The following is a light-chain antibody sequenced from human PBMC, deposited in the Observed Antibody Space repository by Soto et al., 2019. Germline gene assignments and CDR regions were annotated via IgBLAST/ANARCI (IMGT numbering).Light chain of an antibody. CDR2: NTF. V-gene: IGKV3-20*01. J-gene: IGKJ1*01. Sequence: IVVTQSPGTLSLSPGERATLSCRTSQSVVNYQLAWYRQKPGQAPRXLIYNTFHRATGIPDRFSGTGSETDFTLTISRLQPEDFAVYHCQQYGALPPTFGQGTKVEIK. CDR3: QQYGALPPT. CDR1: QSVVNYQ.